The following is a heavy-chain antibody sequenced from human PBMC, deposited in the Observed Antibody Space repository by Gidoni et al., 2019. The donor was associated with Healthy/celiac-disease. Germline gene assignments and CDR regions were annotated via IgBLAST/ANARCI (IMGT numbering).Heavy chain of an antibody. D-gene: IGHD3-16*02. V-gene: IGHV3-23*01. J-gene: IGHJ3*02. Sequence: EVQLLESGGGLVQPGGSLRLSCAASGFTFSSYAMRWFRQAPGKGLEWVSAISGSGGSTYYADSVKGRFTISRDNSKNTLYLQMNSLRAEDTAVYYCAKDGELGYDYVWGSYRMLGAFDIWGQGTMVTVSS. CDR2: ISGSGGST. CDR3: AKDGELGYDYVWGSYRMLGAFDI. CDR1: GFTFSSYA.